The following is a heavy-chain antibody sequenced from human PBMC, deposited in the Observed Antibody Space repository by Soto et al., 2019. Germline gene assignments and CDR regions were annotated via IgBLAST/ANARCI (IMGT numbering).Heavy chain of an antibody. CDR3: AKDPVVSSTSSWFYFDY. J-gene: IGHJ4*02. CDR1: GFIFTNYA. Sequence: EVQLLESEGGLVQPVGSLRLSCAASGFIFTNYAMNWVRQAPGKGLEWVSSISGSGGSVYYADSVKGRFTISRDNSENTLYLQMSSLRADDAAVYYCAKDPVVSSTSSWFYFDYWGRGTLVTVSS. V-gene: IGHV3-23*01. D-gene: IGHD6-13*01. CDR2: ISGSGGSV.